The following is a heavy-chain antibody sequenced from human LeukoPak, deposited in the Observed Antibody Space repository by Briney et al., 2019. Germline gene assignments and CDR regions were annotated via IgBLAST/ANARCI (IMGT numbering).Heavy chain of an antibody. V-gene: IGHV4-59*01. D-gene: IGHD6-13*01. J-gene: IGHJ4*02. CDR1: GGSISNKY. Sequence: SETLSLTCTVSGGSISNKYWSWIRQPPGKGLEWIGYIYYSGSTNYNPSLKSRVTILVDTSKNQFSLKLSSVTAADTAVYYCARESSSWGYWGQGTLVTVSS. CDR3: ARESSSWGY. CDR2: IYYSGST.